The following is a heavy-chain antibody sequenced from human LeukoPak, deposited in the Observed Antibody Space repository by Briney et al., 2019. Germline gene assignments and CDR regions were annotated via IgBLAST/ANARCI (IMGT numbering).Heavy chain of an antibody. V-gene: IGHV4-4*07. CDR1: GGSISSYY. CDR3: ARDRVRYSYGGVQDYFDY. Sequence: SETLSLICTVSGGSISSYYWSWIRQPAGKGLEWIGRIYTSGSTNYNPSLKSRVTMSVDTSKNQFSLKLSSVTAADTAVYYCARDRVRYSYGGVQDYFDYWGQGTLVTVSS. J-gene: IGHJ4*02. CDR2: IYTSGST. D-gene: IGHD5-18*01.